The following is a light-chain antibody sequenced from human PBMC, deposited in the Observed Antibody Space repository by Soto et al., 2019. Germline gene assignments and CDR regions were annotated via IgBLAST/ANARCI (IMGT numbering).Light chain of an antibody. CDR1: QSVGSN. J-gene: IGKJ2*01. CDR2: DAS. Sequence: EIVLTHSPATLSVSPGERATLSCRASQSVGSNLAWYQQRPGQPPRLLIYDASTRATDIPARFSGGGSGTEFTLTISSLQSEDFALYSCQQDNNWPYTFGQGTKLQIK. V-gene: IGKV3-15*01. CDR3: QQDNNWPYT.